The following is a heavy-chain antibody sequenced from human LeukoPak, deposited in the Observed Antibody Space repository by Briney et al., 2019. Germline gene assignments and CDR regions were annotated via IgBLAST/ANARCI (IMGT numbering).Heavy chain of an antibody. CDR2: ISAYNGNT. V-gene: IGHV1-18*01. CDR3: ARDYSVVAATPEDY. J-gene: IGHJ4*02. D-gene: IGHD2-15*01. Sequence: ASVKVSCKASGYTFTSYGISWVRQAPGQGLEWMGWISAYNGNTNYAQKLQGRVTMTTDTSTSTAYMELRSLRSDDTAVYYCARDYSVVAATPEDYWGQGTLVTVSS. CDR1: GYTFTSYG.